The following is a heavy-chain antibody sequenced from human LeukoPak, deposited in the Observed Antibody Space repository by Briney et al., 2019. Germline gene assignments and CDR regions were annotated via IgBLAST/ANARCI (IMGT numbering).Heavy chain of an antibody. J-gene: IGHJ4*02. CDR1: GFTFSNYW. V-gene: IGHV3-7*03. CDR2: IKQDGSEK. CDR3: ARDLSWGRPTY. D-gene: IGHD3-16*01. Sequence: GGSLRLSCAASGFTFSNYWMSWVRQAPGKGLEWVANIKQDGSEKYYVDSVKGRFTISRDNAKNSLYLQMNSLGAEDTAVYYCARDLSWGRPTYWGQGTLVTVSS.